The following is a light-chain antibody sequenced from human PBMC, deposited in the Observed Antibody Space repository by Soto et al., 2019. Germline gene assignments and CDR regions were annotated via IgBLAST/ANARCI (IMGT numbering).Light chain of an antibody. V-gene: IGLV2-23*02. CDR2: EVS. Sequence: QSALTQPASVSGSPGQSITISCTGTSIDIGSYNLASWYQQHPGKDPKVMIYEVSKRPSGVSNGFSGSKSGNTASLTISGLQAEDEGDYYCCSYARTRSVFSGGSKLPVL. CDR1: SIDIGSYNL. CDR3: CSYARTRSV. J-gene: IGLJ2*01.